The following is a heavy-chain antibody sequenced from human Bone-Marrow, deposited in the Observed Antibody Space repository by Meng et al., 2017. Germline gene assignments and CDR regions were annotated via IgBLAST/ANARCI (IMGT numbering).Heavy chain of an antibody. CDR3: ARVIYRPSGHNYFDP. Sequence: QGQLQEPGPGLVKPSGTLSLTCAVSGGSISSPNWWSWVRQPPGRGLEWIGEIYHSGSTTYNPSLLSRVTISVDKSKNQFSLKLSSVTAADTAIYYCARVIYRPSGHNYFDPWGQGTLVTVSS. CDR1: GGSISSPNW. CDR2: IYHSGST. D-gene: IGHD1-26*01. V-gene: IGHV4-4*02. J-gene: IGHJ5*02.